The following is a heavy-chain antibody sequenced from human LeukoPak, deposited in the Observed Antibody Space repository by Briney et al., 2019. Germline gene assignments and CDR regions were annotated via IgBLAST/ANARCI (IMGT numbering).Heavy chain of an antibody. J-gene: IGHJ4*02. V-gene: IGHV2-5*02. CDR3: AHNAGGYSYGYPPYFDY. CDR1: GFSLSTSGVG. D-gene: IGHD5-18*01. Sequence: SGPTLVHPTPALTLTCTFSGFSLSTSGVGVGWIRQPPGKALEWLALIYWDDDKRYSPSLKSRLTITKDTSKNQVVLTMTNMDPVDTATYYCAHNAGGYSYGYPPYFDYWGQGTLVTVSS. CDR2: IYWDDDK.